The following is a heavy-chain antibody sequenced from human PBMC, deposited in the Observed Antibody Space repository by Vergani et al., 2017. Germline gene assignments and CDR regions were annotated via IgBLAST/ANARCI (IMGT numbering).Heavy chain of an antibody. CDR3: ARQRGFLTGYYS. CDR1: GGSFSGYY. CDR2: INHSGST. V-gene: IGHV4-34*01. Sequence: QVQLQQWGAGLLKPSETLSLTCAVYGGSFSGYYWSWIRQPPGKGLEWIGEINHSGSTNYNPSLKSRVTISVDTSKNQFSLKLSSVTAADTAVYYCARQRGFLTGYYSWGQGTLVTVSS. J-gene: IGHJ4*02. D-gene: IGHD3-9*01.